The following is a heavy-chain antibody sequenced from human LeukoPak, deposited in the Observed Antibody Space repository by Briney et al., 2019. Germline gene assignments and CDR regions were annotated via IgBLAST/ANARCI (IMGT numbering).Heavy chain of an antibody. Sequence: ASVKVSCKASGGTFSSYAISWVRQAPGQGLEWMGWISAYNGNTNYAQKLQGRVTMTTDTSTSTAYMELRSLRSDDTAVYYCARLDTAMPHDYWGQGTLVTVSS. CDR2: ISAYNGNT. J-gene: IGHJ4*02. V-gene: IGHV1-18*01. CDR3: ARLDTAMPHDY. CDR1: GGTFSSYA. D-gene: IGHD5-18*01.